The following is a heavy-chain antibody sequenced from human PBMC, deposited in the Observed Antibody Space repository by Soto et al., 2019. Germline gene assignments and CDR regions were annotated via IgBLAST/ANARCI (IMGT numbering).Heavy chain of an antibody. CDR1: GFTFNRHG. V-gene: IGHV3-30*18. J-gene: IGHJ4*02. CDR2: ISFDGSDI. D-gene: IGHD5-18*01. CDR3: AKMTRGYTYGLDY. Sequence: QVQLIQSGGGVVQPGRSLRLSCEGSGFTFNRHGMHWVRQAPGKGLEWLAVISFDGSDIYYAESVKGRFTISRDNSAKTVYLHMSSLSPEDTAIYFWAKMTRGYTYGLDYWGQGTLVTVSS.